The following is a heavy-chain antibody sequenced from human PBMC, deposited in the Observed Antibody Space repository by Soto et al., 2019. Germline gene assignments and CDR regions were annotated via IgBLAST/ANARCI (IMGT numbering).Heavy chain of an antibody. Sequence: GGSLRLSCAASGFTFSNAWMNWVRQAPGKGLEWVGRIKSKTDGGTTDYAAPVKGRFTISRDDSKNTLYLQMNSLKTEDTAVYYCTTDFEWDDSGSSLVPYLGSVNHDYWGQGTLVTVSS. CDR2: IKSKTDGGTT. V-gene: IGHV3-15*07. J-gene: IGHJ4*02. CDR1: GFTFSNAW. D-gene: IGHD1-26*01. CDR3: TTDFEWDDSGSSLVPYLGSVNHDY.